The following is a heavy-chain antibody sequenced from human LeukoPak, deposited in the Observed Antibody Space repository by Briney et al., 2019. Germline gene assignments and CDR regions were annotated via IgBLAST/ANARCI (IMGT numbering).Heavy chain of an antibody. CDR3: ASQVLTGDPLCMDV. D-gene: IGHD7-27*01. J-gene: IGHJ6*02. V-gene: IGHV1-24*01. CDR2: FDPEDGET. CDR1: GYTLTELS. Sequence: ASVKVSCKVSGYTLTELSMHWVRQAPGKRLEWMGGFDPEDGETIYAQKFQGRVTMTEDTSTDTAYMELSSLRSEDTAVYYCASQVLTGDPLCMDVWGQGTTVTVSS.